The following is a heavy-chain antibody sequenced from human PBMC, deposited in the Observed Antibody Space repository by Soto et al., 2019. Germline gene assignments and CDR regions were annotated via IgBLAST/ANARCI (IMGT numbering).Heavy chain of an antibody. J-gene: IGHJ6*02. CDR3: AKGVLRTIFGVVRDYGMDV. Sequence: GGSLRLSCAASGFTFSSYGMHWVRQAPGKGLEWVAVISYDGSNKYYADSVKGRFTISRDNSKNTLYLQMNSLGAEDTAVYYCAKGVLRTIFGVVRDYGMDVWGQGTTVTVS. CDR1: GFTFSSYG. CDR2: ISYDGSNK. V-gene: IGHV3-30*18. D-gene: IGHD3-3*01.